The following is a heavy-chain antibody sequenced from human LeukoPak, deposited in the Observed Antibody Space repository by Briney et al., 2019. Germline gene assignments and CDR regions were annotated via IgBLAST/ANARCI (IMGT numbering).Heavy chain of an antibody. J-gene: IGHJ4*02. V-gene: IGHV3-11*04. CDR1: GFTFSDSY. CDR3: ARDYGGKSQIDY. CDR2: ISGSGQII. Sequence: GGSLRLSCAASGFTFSDSYMSWIRQSPGKGLEWVSHISGSGQIIYYADSMKGRFTISRDNAKNSLYLQMNSLGAEDTAVYYCARDYGGKSQIDYWGQGTLVTVSS. D-gene: IGHD4-23*01.